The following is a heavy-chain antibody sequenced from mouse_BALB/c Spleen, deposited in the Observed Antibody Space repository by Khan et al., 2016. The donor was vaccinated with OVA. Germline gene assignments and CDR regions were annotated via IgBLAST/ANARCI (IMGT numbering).Heavy chain of an antibody. CDR2: INSDGDYT. Sequence: EVELVESGGDLVKPGGSLRLSCAASGFTFGTYGMSWVRQPPDKRLEWVATINSDGDYTYYPDTVKGRFTISRNNAENTLYLQMSSLQSEDTAIYYCASHLTGSFAYWGQGTLVTVSA. D-gene: IGHD4-1*01. V-gene: IGHV5-6*01. J-gene: IGHJ3*01. CDR3: ASHLTGSFAY. CDR1: GFTFGTYG.